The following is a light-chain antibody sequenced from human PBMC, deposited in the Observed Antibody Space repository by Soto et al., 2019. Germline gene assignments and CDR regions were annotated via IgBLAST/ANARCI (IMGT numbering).Light chain of an antibody. CDR3: SSFRSRSTYV. J-gene: IGLJ1*01. Sequence: QSVLTQPASVSGSPGQSITISCTGTTSDVGGYNYVSWYQHYPGKAPKLMIYDVSSRPSGASDRFSGSKSGNTASLTISGLQAEDEADYYCSSFRSRSTYVFGTGTKVTVL. CDR2: DVS. V-gene: IGLV2-14*03. CDR1: TSDVGGYNY.